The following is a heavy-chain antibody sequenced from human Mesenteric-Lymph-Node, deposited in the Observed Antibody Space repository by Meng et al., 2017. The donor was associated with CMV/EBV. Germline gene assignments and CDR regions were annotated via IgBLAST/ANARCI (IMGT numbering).Heavy chain of an antibody. CDR3: ARVEVGATGSDY. CDR2: IYHSGST. D-gene: IGHD1-26*01. Sequence: TCAVSGGSISSSNWWSWVRQPPGKGLEWIGEIYHSGSTNYNPSLKSRVTISVDKSKNQFSLKLSSVTAADTAVHYCARVEVGATGSDYWGQGTLVTVSS. V-gene: IGHV4-4*02. J-gene: IGHJ4*02. CDR1: GGSISSSNW.